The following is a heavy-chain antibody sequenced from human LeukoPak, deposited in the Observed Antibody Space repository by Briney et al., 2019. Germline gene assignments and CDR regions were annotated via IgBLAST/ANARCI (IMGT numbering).Heavy chain of an antibody. CDR1: GFTFSSYS. D-gene: IGHD3-22*01. Sequence: GGSLRLSCAASGFTFSSYSMNWVRQAPGKGLEWVANIQQDGSEKYYVDSVKGRFTISRDNPKNIMILQMNSLRAEDTAVYYCARGDYYDHSGSFNDAFDVWGQGTVVTVSS. CDR3: ARGDYYDHSGSFNDAFDV. CDR2: IQQDGSEK. J-gene: IGHJ3*01. V-gene: IGHV3-7*01.